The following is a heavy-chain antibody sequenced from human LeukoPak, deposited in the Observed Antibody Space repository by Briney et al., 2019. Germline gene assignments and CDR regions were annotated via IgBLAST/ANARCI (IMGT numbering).Heavy chain of an antibody. CDR1: GGSFSGYY. CDR2: INHSGST. CDR3: ARGLRRWLRDPFDY. J-gene: IGHJ4*02. Sequence: SETLSLTCALYGGSFSGYYWSWLRQPPGKGLEWIGEINHSGSTNYNPPLKSRVTISVDTSKNQFSLKLSSVTAADTAVYYCARGLRRWLRDPFDYWGQGTLVTVSS. V-gene: IGHV4-34*01. D-gene: IGHD5-12*01.